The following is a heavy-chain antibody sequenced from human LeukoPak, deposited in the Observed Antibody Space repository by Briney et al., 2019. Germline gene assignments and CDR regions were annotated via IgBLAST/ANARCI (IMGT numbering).Heavy chain of an antibody. J-gene: IGHJ6*02. CDR3: ARDRFNGMDV. CDR1: GFSVTSNY. V-gene: IGHV3-66*01. Sequence: GPLRLSCAASGFSVTSNYMCWVRQAPGKGLEWVSILYSDDANYYADSVKGRFTISRDSSKNTVFLQMNSLRVEDTAVYYCARDRFNGMDVWGQGTTVTVSS. D-gene: IGHD3-3*01. CDR2: LYSDDAN.